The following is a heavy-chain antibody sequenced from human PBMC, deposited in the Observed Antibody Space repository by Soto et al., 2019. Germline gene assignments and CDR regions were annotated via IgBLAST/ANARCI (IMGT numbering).Heavy chain of an antibody. D-gene: IGHD2-2*01. Sequence: SETLSLTCTVSGGSISSGDYYWSWIRQPPGKGLEWIGYIYYSGSTYYNPSLKSRVTISVDTSKNQFSLKLSSVTAADTAVYYCARDGVVPAAIDYYYYGMDVWGQGTTVTVSS. CDR2: IYYSGST. V-gene: IGHV4-30-4*01. CDR1: GGSISSGDYY. J-gene: IGHJ6*02. CDR3: ARDGVVPAAIDYYYYGMDV.